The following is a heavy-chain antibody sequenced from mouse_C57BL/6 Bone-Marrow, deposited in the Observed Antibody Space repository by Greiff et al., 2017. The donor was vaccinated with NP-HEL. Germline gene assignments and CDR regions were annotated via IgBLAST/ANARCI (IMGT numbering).Heavy chain of an antibody. Sequence: DVQLQESGGDLVKPGGSLKLSCAASGFTFSSYGMSWVRQTPDKRLEWVATISSGGSYTYYPDSVKGRFTISRDNAKNTLYLQISSLKSEDTAMYYCARHLLHFDYWGQGTTLTVSS. CDR1: GFTFSSYG. D-gene: IGHD2-1*01. CDR2: ISSGGSYT. V-gene: IGHV5-6*01. J-gene: IGHJ2*01. CDR3: ARHLLHFDY.